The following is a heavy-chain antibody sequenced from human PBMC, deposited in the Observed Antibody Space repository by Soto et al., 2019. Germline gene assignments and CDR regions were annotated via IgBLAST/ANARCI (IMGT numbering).Heavy chain of an antibody. Sequence: SETLSLTCTVSGGSISSYYWSWIRQPPGKGLEWIGYIYYSGSTNYNPSIKSRVTISVDTSKNQFSLKLSSVTAADTAVYYCARGPVAAAGRYFDYWGQGTLVTVSS. CDR3: ARGPVAAAGRYFDY. V-gene: IGHV4-59*08. D-gene: IGHD6-13*01. J-gene: IGHJ4*02. CDR1: GGSISSYY. CDR2: IYYSGST.